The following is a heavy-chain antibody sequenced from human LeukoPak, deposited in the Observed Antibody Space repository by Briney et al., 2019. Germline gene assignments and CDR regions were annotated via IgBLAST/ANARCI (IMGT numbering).Heavy chain of an antibody. Sequence: GGSLRLSCTASGYTFVDYAMSRVRQAPGKGLEWVGFIRSKAYGGTTEYAASVKGRFTISRDDSKSIAYLQMNSLKTEDTAVYYCTRAEELWFGELLFDYWGQGTLVTVSS. CDR3: TRAEELWFGELLFDY. CDR1: GYTFVDYA. V-gene: IGHV3-49*04. D-gene: IGHD3-10*01. CDR2: IRSKAYGGTT. J-gene: IGHJ4*02.